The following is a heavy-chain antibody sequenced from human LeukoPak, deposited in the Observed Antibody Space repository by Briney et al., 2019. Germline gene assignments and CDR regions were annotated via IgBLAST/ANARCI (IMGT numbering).Heavy chain of an antibody. Sequence: SETLSLTCIVSGDLFSDYKWSWIRQSPGKELEWIGHIYSSGNPNYNPSFRSRVTISIDTSRKQFSLMLTSVTAADTAVYYWARFWSGLDYWGQGTLVTVSP. J-gene: IGHJ4*02. V-gene: IGHV4-59*01. D-gene: IGHD3-3*01. CDR3: ARFWSGLDY. CDR2: IYSSGNP. CDR1: GDLFSDYK.